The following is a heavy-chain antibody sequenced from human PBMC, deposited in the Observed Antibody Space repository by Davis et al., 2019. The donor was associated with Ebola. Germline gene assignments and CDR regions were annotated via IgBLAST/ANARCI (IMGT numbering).Heavy chain of an antibody. V-gene: IGHV4-31*03. D-gene: IGHD3-22*01. CDR1: GGSISSGGYY. Sequence: MPSETLSLTCTVSGGSISSGGYYWSWIRQHPGKGLEWIGYIYYTGTTYSNPSLRSRVTILVDTSKNQFSLELSSVTAADTAVYYCARRVPLYYYDSSGYDSLYYFDYWGQGTLVTVSS. J-gene: IGHJ4*02. CDR2: IYYTGTT. CDR3: ARRVPLYYYDSSGYDSLYYFDY.